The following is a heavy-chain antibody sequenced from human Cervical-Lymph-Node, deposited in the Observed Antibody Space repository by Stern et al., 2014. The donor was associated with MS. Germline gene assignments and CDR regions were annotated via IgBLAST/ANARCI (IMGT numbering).Heavy chain of an antibody. CDR1: GFTFSSYG. J-gene: IGHJ6*02. D-gene: IGHD6-6*01. CDR3: AKSSSPSHYYYYGMDV. Sequence: QVQLVESGGGVVQPGRSLRLSCAASGFTFSSYGMHWVRQAPGKGLERVAVISYDGSNKYYADSVKGRFTISRDNSKNTLYLQMNSLRAEDTAVYYCAKSSSPSHYYYYGMDVWGQGTTVTVSS. V-gene: IGHV3-30*18. CDR2: ISYDGSNK.